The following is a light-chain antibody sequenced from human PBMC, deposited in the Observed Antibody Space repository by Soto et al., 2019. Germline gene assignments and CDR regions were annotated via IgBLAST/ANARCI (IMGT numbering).Light chain of an antibody. J-gene: IGKJ4*01. CDR2: EES. Sequence: EVVLTQSPATLSLSPGERAILSCRASQSVSNYLVWYQQKPGQAPRLLIYEESNRATGIPASFSGSGSGTDFTLTISSLEPEDFAFYYCQQRRNWALSFGGGTKVEIK. CDR3: QQRRNWALS. CDR1: QSVSNY. V-gene: IGKV3-11*01.